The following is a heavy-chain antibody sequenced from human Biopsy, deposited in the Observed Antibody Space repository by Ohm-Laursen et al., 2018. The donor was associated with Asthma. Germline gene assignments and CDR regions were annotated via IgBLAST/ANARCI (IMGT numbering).Heavy chain of an antibody. CDR1: GYTFISYA. Sequence: ASVKVSCKASGYTFISYAIHWVRQAPGQRLEWMGWINAGNGNTKYSQKFQGRVTITRDTSASTAYMELSSLRSEDTAVYYCVRTYCDFWTVQVNDAFAIWGQGTMVTVSS. J-gene: IGHJ3*02. CDR3: VRTYCDFWTVQVNDAFAI. V-gene: IGHV1-3*01. CDR2: INAGNGNT. D-gene: IGHD3/OR15-3a*01.